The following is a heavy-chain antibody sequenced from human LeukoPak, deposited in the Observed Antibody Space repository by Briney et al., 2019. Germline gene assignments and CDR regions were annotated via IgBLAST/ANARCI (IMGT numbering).Heavy chain of an antibody. Sequence: GASVKVSCKASGYTFTSYGISWVRPAPGQGLEWMGWISAYNGNTNYAQKLQGRVTMTTDTSTSTAYMELRSLRSDDTAVYYCARVRGTKYDILTGYQNDAFDIWGQGTMVTVSS. V-gene: IGHV1-18*01. CDR2: ISAYNGNT. D-gene: IGHD3-9*01. CDR1: GYTFTSYG. CDR3: ARVRGTKYDILTGYQNDAFDI. J-gene: IGHJ3*02.